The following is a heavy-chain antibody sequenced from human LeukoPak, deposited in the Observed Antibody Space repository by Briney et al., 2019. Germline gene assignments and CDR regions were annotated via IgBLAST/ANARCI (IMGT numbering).Heavy chain of an antibody. Sequence: PGGSLRLSCAASGFTFNNYAMSWVRRAPGKGLEWVSTISGSGGSTYYADSVKGRFTISRDNSKNTLYLQMNSLRAEDTAFYYCARRSYYDSTGYPFDYWGQGALVTVSS. J-gene: IGHJ4*02. CDR3: ARRSYYDSTGYPFDY. V-gene: IGHV3-23*01. CDR1: GFTFNNYA. CDR2: ISGSGGST. D-gene: IGHD3-22*01.